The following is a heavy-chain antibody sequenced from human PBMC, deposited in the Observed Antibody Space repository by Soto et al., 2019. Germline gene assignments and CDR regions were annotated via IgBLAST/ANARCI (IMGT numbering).Heavy chain of an antibody. J-gene: IGHJ6*02. V-gene: IGHV1-2*02. CDR1: GSTFTGYY. CDR2: INPNSGGT. Sequence: GASVKVSCKASGSTFTGYYMPWVRQAPGQGLEWMGWINPNSGGTNNAQKLQGRVTMTRDTSMSTAYRELSRLRYDATAVYYCARGGSLVVPAAISHVRVGMDVWGQGTTVTVSS. D-gene: IGHD2-2*01. CDR3: ARGGSLVVPAAISHVRVGMDV.